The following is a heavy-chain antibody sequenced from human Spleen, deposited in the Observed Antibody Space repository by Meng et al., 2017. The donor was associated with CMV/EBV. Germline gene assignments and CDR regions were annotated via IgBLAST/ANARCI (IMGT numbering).Heavy chain of an antibody. CDR2: INHSGST. V-gene: IGHV4-34*01. Sequence: VQLQPWGAVLLKPSETLSLTCAVYGGSFSGYYWSWIRQPPGKGLEWIGEINHSGSTNYNPSLKSRVTISVDTSKNQFSLKLSSVTAADTAVYYCAREDDFWNNTIHGGGWFDPWGQGTLVTVSS. J-gene: IGHJ5*02. CDR1: GGSFSGYY. D-gene: IGHD3-3*01. CDR3: AREDDFWNNTIHGGGWFDP.